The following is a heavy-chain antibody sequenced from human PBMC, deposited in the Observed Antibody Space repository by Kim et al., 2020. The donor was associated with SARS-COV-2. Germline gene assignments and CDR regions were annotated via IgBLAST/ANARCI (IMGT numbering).Heavy chain of an antibody. J-gene: IGHJ5*02. CDR2: INHSGST. D-gene: IGHD3-22*01. CDR3: ARGGSLLVVVMGYWFDP. CDR1: GGSFSGYY. V-gene: IGHV4-34*01. Sequence: SETLSLTCAVYGGSFSGYYWSWIRQPPGKGLEWIGEINHSGSTNYNPSLKSRVPISVDTSKNQFSLKLCSVTAAVTAVYYCARGGSLLVVVMGYWFDPRG.